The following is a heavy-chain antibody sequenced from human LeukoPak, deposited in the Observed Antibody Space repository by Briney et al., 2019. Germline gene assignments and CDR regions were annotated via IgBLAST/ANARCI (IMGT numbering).Heavy chain of an antibody. J-gene: IGHJ4*03. CDR2: MYYSGST. Sequence: SETLSLTCTVSGGSISTYYWSWIRQPPGKGLEWIGSMYYSGSTNYNPSLKSRVSISVDTSKNQFSLKLSSVTAADTAVYYCARAEYSGSYYDSWGQGTLVTVSS. D-gene: IGHD1-26*01. CDR1: GGSISTYY. CDR3: ARAEYSGSYYDS. V-gene: IGHV4-59*01.